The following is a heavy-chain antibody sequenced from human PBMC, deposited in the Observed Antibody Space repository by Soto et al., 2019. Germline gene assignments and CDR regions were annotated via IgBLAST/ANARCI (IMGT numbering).Heavy chain of an antibody. CDR2: IYPGDSDT. Sequence: GESLKISCKASGYSFTTYWIGWVRQMPGKGLVWMGIIYPGDSDTRYSPSFQGQVTISADKSISTAYLQWSSLKASDTAMYYCARVYSNFGQVVYLDAFDIWGQGTMVTVSS. V-gene: IGHV5-51*01. CDR1: GYSFTTYW. D-gene: IGHD2-2*02. CDR3: ARVYSNFGQVVYLDAFDI. J-gene: IGHJ3*02.